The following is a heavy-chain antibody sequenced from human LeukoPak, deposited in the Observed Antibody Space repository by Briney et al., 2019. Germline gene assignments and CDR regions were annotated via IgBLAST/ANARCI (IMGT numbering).Heavy chain of an antibody. D-gene: IGHD4-17*01. CDR1: GFTFSSYD. V-gene: IGHV3-13*01. CDR3: ASPRYGDYPHASYYFDY. CDR2: IGTAGDT. Sequence: GGSLRLSCIASGFTFSSYDMYWVRQTTGKGLEWVSAIGTAGDTHYGASVKGRFTISRENDRNALHLQLNSLSAGDTAVYYCASPRYGDYPHASYYFDYWGQGTLVTVSS. J-gene: IGHJ4*02.